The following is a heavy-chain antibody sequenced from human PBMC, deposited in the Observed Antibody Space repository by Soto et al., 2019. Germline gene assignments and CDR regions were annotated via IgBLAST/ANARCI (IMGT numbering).Heavy chain of an antibody. CDR3: ARDNKGDY. CDR2: ISYDEKKK. Sequence: GGSLRLSCVGSGFTFSNYAMHWVRQAPGKGLEWVAVISYDEKKKDYADSVKGRLTISRDNSKNTLYLQMNSLRPEDTAMYYYARDNKGDYWGQGTLVTVSS. CDR1: GFTFSNYA. V-gene: IGHV3-30*04. J-gene: IGHJ4*02.